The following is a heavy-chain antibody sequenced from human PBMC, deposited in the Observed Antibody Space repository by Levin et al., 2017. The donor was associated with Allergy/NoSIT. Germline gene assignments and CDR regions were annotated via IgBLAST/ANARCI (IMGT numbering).Heavy chain of an antibody. CDR2: FDPEDGET. D-gene: IGHD4-17*01. V-gene: IGHV1-24*01. CDR1: GYTLTELS. Sequence: GESLKISCKVSGYTLTELSMHWVRQAPGKGLEWMGGFDPEDGETIYAQKFQGRVTMTEDTSTDTAYMELSSLRSEDTAVYYCATMGSGYGDPGYWGQGTLVTVSS. J-gene: IGHJ4*02. CDR3: ATMGSGYGDPGY.